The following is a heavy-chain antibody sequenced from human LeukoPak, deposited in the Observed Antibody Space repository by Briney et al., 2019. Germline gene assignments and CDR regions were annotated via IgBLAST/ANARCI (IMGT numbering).Heavy chain of an antibody. CDR1: GFTFSSYW. D-gene: IGHD4-23*01. Sequence: GGSLRLSCAASGFTFSSYWMHWVRQAPGKGLVWVSRIKSDGSSIMYADSVKGRLTISRDNAKSTLYLQMNSLRAEDTAVYYCARDLDFGGYSNFDYWGQGTLVTVSS. CDR3: ARDLDFGGYSNFDY. CDR2: IKSDGSSI. V-gene: IGHV3-74*03. J-gene: IGHJ4*02.